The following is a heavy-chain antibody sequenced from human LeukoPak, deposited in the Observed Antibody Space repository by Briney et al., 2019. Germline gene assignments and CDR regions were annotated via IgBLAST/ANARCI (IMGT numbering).Heavy chain of an antibody. CDR2: ISGSGSGT. V-gene: IGHV3-23*01. CDR3: AKVWGGFDY. D-gene: IGHD3-10*01. J-gene: IGHJ4*02. Sequence: GGSLRLSCAVSGFTFSTYTISWVRQAPGKGLEWVSSISGSGSGTYYADSVQGRFTISRDNSQNTVYLQMSSLRAEDTAVYFCAKVWGGFDYWGLGTLVTVSS. CDR1: GFTFSTYT.